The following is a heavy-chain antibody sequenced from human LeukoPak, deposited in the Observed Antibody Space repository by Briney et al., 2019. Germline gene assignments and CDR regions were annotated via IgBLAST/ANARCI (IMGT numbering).Heavy chain of an antibody. Sequence: PGGSLRLSCAASGFTFSSYAMHWVRQAPGKGLEYVSAISSNGGSTYYANSVKGRFAISRDNSKNTLYLQMGSLRAEDMAVYYCARGPYCGGDCYSYYYYGMDVWGQGTTVTVSS. CDR3: ARGPYCGGDCYSYYYYGMDV. V-gene: IGHV3-64*01. CDR2: ISSNGGST. CDR1: GFTFSSYA. D-gene: IGHD2-21*02. J-gene: IGHJ6*02.